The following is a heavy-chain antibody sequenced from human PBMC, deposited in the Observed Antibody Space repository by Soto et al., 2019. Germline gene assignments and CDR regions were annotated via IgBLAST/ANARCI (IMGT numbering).Heavy chain of an antibody. V-gene: IGHV5-51*01. J-gene: IGHJ6*02. Sequence: GESLKISFKGSGYSFTSYWIGWVRQMPGKGLEWMGIIYPGDSDTRYSPSFQGQVTISADKSISTAYLQWSSLKASDTAMYYCARPSEGDKPGIRNYYYGMDVWGQGTTVTVSS. CDR2: IYPGDSDT. CDR3: ARPSEGDKPGIRNYYYGMDV. CDR1: GYSFTSYW. D-gene: IGHD6-13*01.